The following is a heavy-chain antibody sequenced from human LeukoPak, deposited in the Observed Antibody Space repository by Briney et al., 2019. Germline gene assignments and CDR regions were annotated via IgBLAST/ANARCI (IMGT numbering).Heavy chain of an antibody. J-gene: IGHJ4*02. Sequence: PGGSLRLSCSASGFTFSSYTLHWVRQARGKGLEFVSAITNNGGKTYHADSVKGRFTISRDNSKNTVYLQMSSLRAEDAAVYYCVSVRGYFDSSGSDYWGQGTLVTVSA. D-gene: IGHD3-9*01. CDR3: VSVRGYFDSSGSDY. V-gene: IGHV3-64D*06. CDR1: GFTFSSYT. CDR2: ITNNGGKT.